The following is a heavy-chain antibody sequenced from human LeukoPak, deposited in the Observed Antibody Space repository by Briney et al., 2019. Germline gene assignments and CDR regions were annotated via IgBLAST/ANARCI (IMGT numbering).Heavy chain of an antibody. Sequence: KPSETLSLTCTVSGGSISSGSYYWSWIRQPAGKGLEWIGRICTSGSTNYNPSLKSRVTISVDTSKNQFSLKLSSVTAADTAVYYCARDRGSWRYSSGWDDAFDIWGQGTMVTVSS. J-gene: IGHJ3*02. CDR3: ARDRGSWRYSSGWDDAFDI. D-gene: IGHD6-19*01. V-gene: IGHV4-61*02. CDR1: GGSISSGSYY. CDR2: ICTSGST.